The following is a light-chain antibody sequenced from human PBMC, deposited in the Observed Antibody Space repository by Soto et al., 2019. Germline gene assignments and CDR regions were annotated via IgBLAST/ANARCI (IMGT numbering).Light chain of an antibody. V-gene: IGKV3-20*01. CDR1: QSVTNNF. J-gene: IGKJ1*01. CDR3: QQYNIWPQT. CDR2: GIS. Sequence: ENVLTQSPGTLSLSPGERATLSCRASQSVTNNFFAWYQQKPGQAPRLLIYGISSRATGIPDRFSGSGSGTDFTRTISDVQPEDFAVYFCQQYNIWPQTFGQAAKV.